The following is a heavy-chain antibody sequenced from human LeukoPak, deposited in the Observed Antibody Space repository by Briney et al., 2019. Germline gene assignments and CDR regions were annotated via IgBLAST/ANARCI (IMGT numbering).Heavy chain of an antibody. J-gene: IGHJ4*02. D-gene: IGHD2-8*01. CDR3: ASLKRKIGYCTNGVCYSGLDY. CDR1: GGSISSSSYY. V-gene: IGHV4-39*01. CDR2: IYYSGST. Sequence: SETLSLTCTVSGGSISSSSYYWGWIRQPPGKGLEWIGSIYYSGSTYYNPSLKSRVTISVGTSKNQFSLKLSSVTAADTAVYYCASLKRKIGYCTNGVCYSGLDYWGQGTLVTVSS.